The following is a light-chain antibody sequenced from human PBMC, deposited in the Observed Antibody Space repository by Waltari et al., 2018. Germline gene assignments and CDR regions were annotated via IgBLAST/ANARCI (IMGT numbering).Light chain of an antibody. CDR2: EGD. J-gene: IGLJ2*01. CDR3: CSYAGGTTFL. Sequence: QSALTQPASVSGSLGQSITISCTGSGSDIDIYNLLSWYQQYPGKAPKLIIYEGDERPSGVSDRFSGSKSGNTASLTISGLQADDEAEYHCCSYAGGTTFLFGGGTKVTVL. V-gene: IGLV2-23*03. CDR1: GSDIDIYNL.